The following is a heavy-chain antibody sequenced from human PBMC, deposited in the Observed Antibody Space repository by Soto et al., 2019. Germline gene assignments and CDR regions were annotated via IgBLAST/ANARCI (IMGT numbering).Heavy chain of an antibody. D-gene: IGHD2-2*01. J-gene: IGHJ6*02. CDR1: GFTFSSYA. Sequence: GGSPRLSCAASGFTFSSYAMSWVRQAPGKGLEWVSAISGSGGSTYYADSVKGRFTISRDNSKNTLYLQMNSLRAEDTAVYYCAKEDCSSTSCYRVYYYYGMDVWGQGTTVTVSS. CDR2: ISGSGGST. CDR3: AKEDCSSTSCYRVYYYYGMDV. V-gene: IGHV3-23*01.